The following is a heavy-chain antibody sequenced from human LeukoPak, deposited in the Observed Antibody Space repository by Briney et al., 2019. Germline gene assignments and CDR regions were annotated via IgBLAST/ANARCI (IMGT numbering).Heavy chain of an antibody. CDR2: ISGTGAST. Sequence: GGSLRLSCAASGSGFIFSNYGMRWVRQAPGKGLEWVSAISGTGASTYYADSVKGRFTISRDNSKNTLYLQMNSLRAEDTAVYYCAKSGYNRFDYWGQGTLVTVSS. CDR3: AKSGYNRFDY. V-gene: IGHV3-23*01. J-gene: IGHJ4*02. D-gene: IGHD5-24*01. CDR1: GSGFIFSNYG.